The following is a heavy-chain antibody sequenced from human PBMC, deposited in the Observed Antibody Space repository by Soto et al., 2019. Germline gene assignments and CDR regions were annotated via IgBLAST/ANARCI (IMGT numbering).Heavy chain of an antibody. V-gene: IGHV4-34*02. CDR1: GGSFSGYY. CDR2: INHSGGT. J-gene: IGHJ6*02. Sequence: QVQLQQWGAGLLKPSETLSLTCVVYGGSFSGYYWTWIRQAPGKGLERIGEINHSGGTNYIWSLKIRVTISVDTSKNHFSLNLYSVTAADTAVYYCARDRQYYHFWSGYQNEGPYDMDVWGQGTTVTVSS. CDR3: ARDRQYYHFWSGYQNEGPYDMDV. D-gene: IGHD3-3*02.